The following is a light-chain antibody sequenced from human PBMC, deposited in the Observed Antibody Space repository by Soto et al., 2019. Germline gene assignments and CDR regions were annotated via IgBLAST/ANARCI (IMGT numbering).Light chain of an antibody. V-gene: IGKV1-5*03. J-gene: IGKJ2*01. CDR2: KTS. Sequence: DIPMTQSPSTLSASVGDRVTITCRASQSINSWLAWYQQKPGKAPKLLIYKTSSLESGVPSRFSGSGSGTEFTLTISSLQPDDFAIYYCQQYNSYPFTFGQGTKLEIK. CDR1: QSINSW. CDR3: QQYNSYPFT.